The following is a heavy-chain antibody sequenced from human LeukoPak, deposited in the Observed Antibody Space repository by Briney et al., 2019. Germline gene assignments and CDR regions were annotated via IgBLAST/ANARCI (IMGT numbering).Heavy chain of an antibody. CDR3: ARTLNSGTKDY. CDR2: ISSSSSTI. Sequence: GGSLRLSCAASGFTFSSYSMNWVRQAPGKGLEWVSYISSSSSTIYYADSVKGRFTISRDNAKNSLYLQMNSLRVEDTAVYYCARTLNSGTKDYWGQGTLVTVSS. CDR1: GFTFSSYS. D-gene: IGHD3-10*01. J-gene: IGHJ4*02. V-gene: IGHV3-48*01.